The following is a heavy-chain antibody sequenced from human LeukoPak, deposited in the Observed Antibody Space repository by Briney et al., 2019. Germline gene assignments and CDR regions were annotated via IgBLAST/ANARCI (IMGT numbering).Heavy chain of an antibody. V-gene: IGHV3-48*03. CDR3: ARGGYCSSSICYSLNAFDI. Sequence: SGGSLRLSCAASGFTFSRHEMNWVRQAPGKGLEWVSYISSSGTTIYYADSVKGRFTISRDNAKNSLYLQMNSLRAEDTAVYYCARGGYCSSSICYSLNAFDIWGQGTMFTVSS. D-gene: IGHD2-2*01. CDR2: ISSSGTTI. CDR1: GFTFSRHE. J-gene: IGHJ3*02.